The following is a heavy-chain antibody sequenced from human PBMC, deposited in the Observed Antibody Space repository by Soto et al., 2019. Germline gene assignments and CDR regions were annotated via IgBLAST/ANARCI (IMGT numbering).Heavy chain of an antibody. Sequence: QLQLQESGPGLVKPSETLSLTCTVSGGSISSSSYYWGWIRQPPGKGLEWIGSIYYSGSTYYNPSLKSRVTISVDTSKNQFSLKLSSVTAADTAVYYCARALYCGGDDCSFFFDYWGQGTLVTVSS. CDR1: GGSISSSSYY. D-gene: IGHD2-21*02. CDR3: ARALYCGGDDCSFFFDY. V-gene: IGHV4-39*01. CDR2: IYYSGST. J-gene: IGHJ4*02.